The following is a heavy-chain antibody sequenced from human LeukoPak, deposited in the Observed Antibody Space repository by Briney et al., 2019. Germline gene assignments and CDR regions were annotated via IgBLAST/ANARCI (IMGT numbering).Heavy chain of an antibody. CDR2: ISGSGGST. V-gene: IGHV3-23*01. Sequence: GGSLRLSCAASGFTFSSYAMSWVRQAPGKGLEWVSAISGSGGSTYYADSVKGRFTISRDNSKNTLYLQMNSLRAEDTAVYYCAKADSGYSSSWYLGYYYYYYMDVWGKGTTVTISS. CDR3: AKADSGYSSSWYLGYYYYYYMDV. D-gene: IGHD6-13*01. J-gene: IGHJ6*03. CDR1: GFTFSSYA.